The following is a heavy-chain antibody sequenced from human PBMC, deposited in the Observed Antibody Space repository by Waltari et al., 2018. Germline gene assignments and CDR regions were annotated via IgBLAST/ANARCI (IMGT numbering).Heavy chain of an antibody. CDR2: IHTSGST. V-gene: IGHV4-61*02. CDR3: ARELGN. Sequence: QVQLQESGPGLVKPSQTLSLTCAVSGASISSSNYWTWIRQPAGKGLEWIGLIHTSGSTNYNPSLKSRVTISVDASKNQFSLKLSSVTAADTAVYYCARELGNWGQGTLVTVSA. J-gene: IGHJ4*02. CDR1: GASISSSNY.